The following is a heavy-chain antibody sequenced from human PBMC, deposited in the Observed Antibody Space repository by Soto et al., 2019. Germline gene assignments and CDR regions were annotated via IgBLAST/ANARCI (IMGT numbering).Heavy chain of an antibody. V-gene: IGHV1-69*13. D-gene: IGHD2-15*01. CDR1: GGSFSSDA. J-gene: IGHJ6*04. Sequence: SVKVSCKVSGGSFSSDAFGWVRQAPGQGLEWMGGIIPTSGTANYAQRFQGRATITADESTSTAYMELSSLTSEDTAVYFCARGQGYCSGGICYSYYYGMDVWGKGTRGIASS. CDR2: IIPTSGTA. CDR3: ARGQGYCSGGICYSYYYGMDV.